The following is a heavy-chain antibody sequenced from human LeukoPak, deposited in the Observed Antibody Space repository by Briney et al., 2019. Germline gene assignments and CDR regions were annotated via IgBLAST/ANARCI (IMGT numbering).Heavy chain of an antibody. Sequence: GASVKVSCKASGYAFTDFYIHWVRQAPGQGLEWMGWIDSNSAGTNYAQNFQGRVTMTRDTSISTAYMELTRLTSDDTAIYYCARNGIVYDVWGQGTMLTVSS. CDR3: ARNGIVYDV. J-gene: IGHJ3*01. D-gene: IGHD2/OR15-2a*01. CDR2: IDSNSAGT. CDR1: GYAFTDFY. V-gene: IGHV1-2*02.